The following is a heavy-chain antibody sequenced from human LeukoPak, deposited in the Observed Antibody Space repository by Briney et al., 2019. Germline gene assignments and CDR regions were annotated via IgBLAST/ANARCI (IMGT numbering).Heavy chain of an antibody. CDR2: INPNSGGT. D-gene: IGHD3-10*01. V-gene: IGHV1-2*02. CDR1: GYTFTCYY. Sequence: GASVKVSCKASGYTFTCYYMHWVRQAPGQGLGGMGWINPNSGGTNYAQKFQGRVTMTRDTSISTAYMELSSLRSEDTAVYYCARGVVPYGSGSYYIPYYYYYMDVWGKGTTVTISS. J-gene: IGHJ6*03. CDR3: ARGVVPYGSGSYYIPYYYYYMDV.